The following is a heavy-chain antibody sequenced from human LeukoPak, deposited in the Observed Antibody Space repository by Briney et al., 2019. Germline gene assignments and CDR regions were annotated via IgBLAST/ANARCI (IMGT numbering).Heavy chain of an antibody. D-gene: IGHD3-10*01. CDR2: ISSNGGST. Sequence: GGSLRLSCSASGLTFSSYAMHWVRQAPGKGLEYVSAISSNGGSTYYADSVKGRFTISRDNSKNTLYLQMSSLRAEDTAVYYCVKGSGKVGYYGSGRWYFDYWGQGTLVTVSS. J-gene: IGHJ4*02. CDR3: VKGSGKVGYYGSGRWYFDY. V-gene: IGHV3-64D*06. CDR1: GLTFSSYA.